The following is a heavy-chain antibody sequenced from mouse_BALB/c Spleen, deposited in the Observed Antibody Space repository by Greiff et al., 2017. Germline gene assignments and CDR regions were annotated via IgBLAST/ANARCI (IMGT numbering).Heavy chain of an antibody. J-gene: IGHJ3*01. CDR2: ISTYYGDA. CDR1: GYTFTDYA. CDR3: AGGEMIRGFAY. Sequence: VQLKEPGAELVRPGVSVKISCKGSGYTFTDYAMHWVKQSPAKSLEWIGVISTYYGDASYNQKFKGKATMTVDKSSSTAYMELASLTSEDSAIYYCAGGEMIRGFAYWGQGTLVTVSA. V-gene: IGHV1S137*01. D-gene: IGHD2-4*01.